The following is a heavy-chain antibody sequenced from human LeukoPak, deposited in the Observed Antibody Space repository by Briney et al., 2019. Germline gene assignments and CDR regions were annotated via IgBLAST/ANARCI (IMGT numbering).Heavy chain of an antibody. CDR2: INHSGST. D-gene: IGHD6-13*01. CDR3: ARSRGGQQLGFDY. Sequence: YWSWIRQXXGKGLEGIGEINHSGSTNYNPSLKSRVTISVDTSKTQFSLKLSSVTAADTAVYYCARSRGGQQLGFDYWGQGTLVTVSS. CDR1: Y. J-gene: IGHJ4*02. V-gene: IGHV4-34*01.